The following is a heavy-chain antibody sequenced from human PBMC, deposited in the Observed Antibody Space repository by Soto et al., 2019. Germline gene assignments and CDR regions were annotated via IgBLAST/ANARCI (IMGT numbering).Heavy chain of an antibody. Sequence: QVQLVQSGAEVKKPGASVKVSCKASGYTFTSYGISWVRQAPGQGLEWMGWISAYNGNTNYAQKLQGRVTMTTDTSTSTAYTELRSLRSDDTAVYYCARYGTDLLPRVRYFAWLQPAEFDYWGQGTLVTVSS. CDR2: ISAYNGNT. J-gene: IGHJ4*02. CDR3: ARYGTDLLPRVRYFAWLQPAEFDY. D-gene: IGHD3-9*01. V-gene: IGHV1-18*01. CDR1: GYTFTSYG.